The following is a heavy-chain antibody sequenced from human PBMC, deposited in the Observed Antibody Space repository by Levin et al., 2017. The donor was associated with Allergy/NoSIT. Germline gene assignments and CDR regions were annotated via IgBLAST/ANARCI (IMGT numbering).Heavy chain of an antibody. CDR1: GFSFTTSQVG. Sequence: NVSGPTLVKPPDTLTLTCTFTGFSFTTSQVGVGWIRQPPGKALEWLAVIYWDEDERYSPSLRSRLTITKDPSKNQVVLTMTNMDPVDTGTYYCARVLVDANEAFDYWGQGTLVTVSS. J-gene: IGHJ4*02. D-gene: IGHD2-8*01. CDR3: ARVLVDANEAFDY. CDR2: IYWDEDE. V-gene: IGHV2-5*02.